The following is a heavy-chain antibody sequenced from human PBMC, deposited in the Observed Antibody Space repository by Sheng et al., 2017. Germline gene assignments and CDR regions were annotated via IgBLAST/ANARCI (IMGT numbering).Heavy chain of an antibody. J-gene: IGHJ4*02. D-gene: IGHD6-13*01. Sequence: QVQLQQWGAGLLKPSETLSLTCAVYGGSFSGYYWSWIRQPPTGRGRRVGLGKVNHSGSTNYNPSLKSRVTISADTSKNQFSVKLSSVTAADTAVYYCARPRSIAAAGTGGFNNWGQGTLVTVSS. CDR3: ARPRSIAAAGTGGFNN. CDR1: GGSFSGYY. CDR2: VNHSGST. V-gene: IGHV4-34*01.